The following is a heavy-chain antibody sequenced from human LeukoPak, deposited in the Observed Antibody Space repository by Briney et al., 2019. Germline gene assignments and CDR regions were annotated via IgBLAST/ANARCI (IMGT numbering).Heavy chain of an antibody. V-gene: IGHV3-30*04. J-gene: IGHJ6*03. CDR2: ISSDGTNK. D-gene: IGHD3-9*01. CDR1: RFTFRNYA. CDR3: AKGAARYFGAYYMDV. Sequence: GRSLRLSCAASRFTFRNYAMHWVRQAPGKGLEWVAVISSDGTNKYYADSVKGRFTISRDNSKNTLYLQMNSLRAEDTAVYYCAKGAARYFGAYYMDVWGKGTTVTISS.